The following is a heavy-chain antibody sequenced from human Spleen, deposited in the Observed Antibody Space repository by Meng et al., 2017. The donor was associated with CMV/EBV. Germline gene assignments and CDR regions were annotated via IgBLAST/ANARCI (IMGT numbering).Heavy chain of an antibody. CDR1: GYNFTDYY. Sequence: ASVKVSCKTSGYNFTDYYMHWVRQAPGQGLEWMGWINPNSGGTNYAQKFQGRVTMTRDTSISTAYMELSRLRSDDTAVYYCARRYCSSTSCFLNDDAFDYWGQGTLVTVSS. CDR2: INPNSGGT. D-gene: IGHD2-2*01. V-gene: IGHV1-2*02. CDR3: ARRYCSSTSCFLNDDAFDY. J-gene: IGHJ4*02.